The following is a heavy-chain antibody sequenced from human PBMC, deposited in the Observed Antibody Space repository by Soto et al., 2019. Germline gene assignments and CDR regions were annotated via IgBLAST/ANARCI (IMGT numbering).Heavy chain of an antibody. Sequence: EVKLLESGGRLVKPGGPLRLSCAASGFRFTSHAMSWVRQAPGKGLEWVAAISGSGAITYYAASVKGRFTISSDNAKKNLFLQMNSLRAEDTALYSSAKDGEFSSSTGPFYFGSWGQGTLVTVSA. CDR3: AKDGEFSSSTGPFYFGS. D-gene: IGHD6-6*01. CDR1: GFRFTSHA. J-gene: IGHJ4*02. V-gene: IGHV3-23*01. CDR2: ISGSGAIT.